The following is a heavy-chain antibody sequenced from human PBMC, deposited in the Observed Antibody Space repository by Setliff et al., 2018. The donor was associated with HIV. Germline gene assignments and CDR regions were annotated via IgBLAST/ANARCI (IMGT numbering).Heavy chain of an antibody. CDR1: YGSINNHY. CDR2: INYRGNT. D-gene: IGHD1-26*01. CDR3: ARDFSGSSPNPDHYYYYMDV. J-gene: IGHJ6*03. Sequence: PSETLSLTCSIFYGSINNHYWTWIRQPPGKGLEWIGYINYRGNTNCNPSLKSRVTIFVDTSKNEFSLKMTSVTPADTAVYYCARDFSGSSPNPDHYYYYMDVWGKGTKVTVSS. V-gene: IGHV4-59*11.